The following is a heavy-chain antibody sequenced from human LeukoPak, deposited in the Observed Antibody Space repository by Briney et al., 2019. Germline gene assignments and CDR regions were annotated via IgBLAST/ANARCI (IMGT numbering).Heavy chain of an antibody. D-gene: IGHD6-6*01. Sequence: PGGSLRLSCAASGFTVSSNYMSWVRQAPGKGLEWVSVIYSGGSTYYADSVKGRFTISRDNSKNTLYLQMNSLRAEDTAVYYCARDKAARPSDPYYYYYMDVWGKGTTVTVSS. CDR2: IYSGGST. V-gene: IGHV3-53*01. J-gene: IGHJ6*03. CDR3: ARDKAARPSDPYYYYYMDV. CDR1: GFTVSSNY.